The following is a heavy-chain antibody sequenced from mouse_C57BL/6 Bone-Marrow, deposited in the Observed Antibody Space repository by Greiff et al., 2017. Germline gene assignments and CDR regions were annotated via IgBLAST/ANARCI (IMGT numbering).Heavy chain of an antibody. CDR3: ARRWGYYKAMDY. V-gene: IGHV5-9*01. Sequence: EVKLVESGGGLVKPGGSLKLSCAASGFTFSSYTMSWVRQTPEKRLEWVATISGGGGNTYYPDSVKGRFTISRDKAKNTLYLQMSSLRSEDTALYYCARRWGYYKAMDYWGQGTSDTVSS. D-gene: IGHD2-3*01. J-gene: IGHJ4*01. CDR2: ISGGGGNT. CDR1: GFTFSSYT.